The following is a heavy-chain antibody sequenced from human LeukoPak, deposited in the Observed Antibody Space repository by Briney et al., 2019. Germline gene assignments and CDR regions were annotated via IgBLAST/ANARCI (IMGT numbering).Heavy chain of an antibody. CDR1: GGSFSGYY. D-gene: IGHD3-10*01. Sequence: PSETLSLTCAVYGGSFSGYYWSWIRQPPGKGLEWIGEINHSGSTNYNPSLKSRVTISVDTSKNQFSLKLSSVTAADTAVYYCARKVLLWFGESGGMDVWGQGTTVTVSS. CDR2: INHSGST. V-gene: IGHV4-34*01. CDR3: ARKVLLWFGESGGMDV. J-gene: IGHJ6*02.